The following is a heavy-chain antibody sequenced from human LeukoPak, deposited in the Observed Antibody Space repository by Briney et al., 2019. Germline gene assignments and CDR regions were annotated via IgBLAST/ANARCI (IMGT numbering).Heavy chain of an antibody. V-gene: IGHV3-21*01. CDR1: GFTFSSYS. J-gene: IGHJ4*02. Sequence: PGGSLRLSCAASGFTFSSYSMNWVRQAPGKGLEWVSSISSSSSYIYYADSVKGRFTISRDNAKNSLYLQMNSLRAEDTAVYYCARDQRYSSSWYTPYFGYWGQGTLVTVSS. D-gene: IGHD6-13*01. CDR3: ARDQRYSSSWYTPYFGY. CDR2: ISSSSSYI.